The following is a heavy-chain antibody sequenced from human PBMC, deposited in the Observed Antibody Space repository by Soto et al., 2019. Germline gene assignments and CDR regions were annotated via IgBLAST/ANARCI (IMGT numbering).Heavy chain of an antibody. CDR2: ASSDGYTK. CDR3: ARGLEGGLDP. J-gene: IGHJ5*02. V-gene: IGHV3-30-3*01. D-gene: IGHD3-22*01. CDR1: GFTFTAYD. Sequence: QLPLVESGGGVVQPGRSLSLSCAASGFTFTAYDMHWVRQAPGKGLEWVAVASSDGYTKYYSDFVKGRFTISRDNSKNTVYLQMNSLRPEDTALYFCARGLEGGLDPWGQGTLVTVSS.